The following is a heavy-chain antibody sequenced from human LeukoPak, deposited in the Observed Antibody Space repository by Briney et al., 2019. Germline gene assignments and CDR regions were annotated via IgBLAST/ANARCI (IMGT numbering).Heavy chain of an antibody. CDR3: SRGFTIFRAAARLHV. CDR1: GYTFTAYY. V-gene: IGHV1-2*02. D-gene: IGHD3-3*01. CDR2: INPHNGAK. J-gene: IGHJ6*01. Sequence: SVTVSFTSSGYTFTAYYIHWVRQPHGPGLGWMGWINPHNGAKNQEQHFRARLTMTRDPSTNIPYTQIHRPASDDTAAYFCSRGFTIFRAAARLHVWGVGTTVIVSS.